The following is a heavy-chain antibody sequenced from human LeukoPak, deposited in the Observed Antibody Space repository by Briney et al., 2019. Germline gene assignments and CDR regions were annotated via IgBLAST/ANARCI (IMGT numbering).Heavy chain of an antibody. CDR1: GGSISSYY. CDR2: IYYSGST. V-gene: IGHV4-59*01. CDR3: ARVPPVYNSGNYYKGTHFDY. Sequence: SETLSLTCTVSGGSISSYYWSWIRQPPGKGLEWIGYIYYSGSTNYNPPLKSRVTISVDTSKNQFSLKLSSVTAADTAVYYCARVPPVYNSGNYYKGTHFDYWGQGTLVTVSS. D-gene: IGHD3-10*01. J-gene: IGHJ4*02.